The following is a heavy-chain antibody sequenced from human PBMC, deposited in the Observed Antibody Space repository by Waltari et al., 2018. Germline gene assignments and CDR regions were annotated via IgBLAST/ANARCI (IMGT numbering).Heavy chain of an antibody. V-gene: IGHV1-69*05. CDR2: IMPLFCAA. D-gene: IGHD3-22*01. CDR1: GDSFNISA. CDR3: ARSPLSGYYVNYFDP. J-gene: IGHJ5*02. Sequence: QVQLVQSGAEVRKPGSSVKVSCRSSGDSFNISAISWLRQAPGQGLEWMGGIMPLFCAANYAQRFQGRVTISTDESTRTAYMELSSLRSDDTAVYYCARSPLSGYYVNYFDPWGQGTPVTVSS.